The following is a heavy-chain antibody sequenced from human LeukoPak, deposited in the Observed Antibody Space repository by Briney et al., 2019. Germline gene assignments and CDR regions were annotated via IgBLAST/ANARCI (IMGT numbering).Heavy chain of an antibody. CDR1: GFYISRSHY. D-gene: IGHD3-10*01. Sequence: PSETLSLTCGVAGFYISRSHYGGGIRQPPGKGLEWIGSIYHSGSTYYNPSLQSRVTISVDTSKNQFSLTLSTFTAADTAVYYCARSLSYVSGRYYHFDYWGQGTLVTVSS. CDR3: ARSLSYVSGRYYHFDY. J-gene: IGHJ4*02. CDR2: IYHSGST. V-gene: IGHV4-38-2*01.